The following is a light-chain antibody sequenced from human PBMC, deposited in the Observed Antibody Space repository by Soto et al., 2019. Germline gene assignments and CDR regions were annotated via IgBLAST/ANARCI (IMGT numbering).Light chain of an antibody. CDR1: SSDVGSYNY. CDR3: SSYRSSSTV. V-gene: IGLV2-14*01. Sequence: QSALTQPASVSGSPGQSITISCTGTSSDVGSYNYVSWYQQHPGKAPKLMIYEVSTRPSGVSSRFSGSKSGNTASLTISGLQAEEEADYYCSSYRSSSTVFGTGTKLTVL. J-gene: IGLJ1*01. CDR2: EVS.